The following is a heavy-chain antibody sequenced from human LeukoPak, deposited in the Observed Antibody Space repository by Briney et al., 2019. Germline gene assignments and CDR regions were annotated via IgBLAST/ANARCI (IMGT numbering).Heavy chain of an antibody. CDR2: IYYSGST. CDR3: ARQGYYYDSSGYYAPFDY. V-gene: IGHV4-39*01. Sequence: SETLSLTCTVSGGSISSSSYYWGWIRQPPGKGLEWIGSIYYSGSTYYNPSLKSRVTISVDTSKNQFSLKLSSVTAADTAVYYCARQGYYYDSSGYYAPFDYWGQGTLVTVPS. J-gene: IGHJ4*02. D-gene: IGHD3-22*01. CDR1: GGSISSSSYY.